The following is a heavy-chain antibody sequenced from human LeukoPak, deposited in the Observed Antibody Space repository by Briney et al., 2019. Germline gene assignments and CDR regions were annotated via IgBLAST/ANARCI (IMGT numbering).Heavy chain of an antibody. CDR2: IYYSGST. CDR3: ARRLAGTEDY. Sequence: PSETLSLTCTVSGGSISSSCYYWGWIRQPPGKGLEWIGSIYYSGSTYYNPSLKSRVTISVDTSKNQFSLKLSSVTAADTAVYYCARRLAGTEDYWGQGTLVTVSS. V-gene: IGHV4-39*01. D-gene: IGHD6-13*01. CDR1: GGSISSSCYY. J-gene: IGHJ4*02.